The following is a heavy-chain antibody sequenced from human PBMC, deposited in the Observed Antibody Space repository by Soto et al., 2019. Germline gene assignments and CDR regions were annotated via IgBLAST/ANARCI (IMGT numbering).Heavy chain of an antibody. D-gene: IGHD3-10*01. Sequence: QVQLQESGPGLVKPSQTLSLTCTVSGCSISSGGYYWSWIRQHPGKVLEWIGYIYYSGSTYYNPYVKSRVTISVDTSKNQFSLKLSSVTAADTAVYYCARENTMVRGVIGSWGQGTLVTVSS. V-gene: IGHV4-31*03. CDR2: IYYSGST. CDR3: ARENTMVRGVIGS. CDR1: GCSISSGGYY. J-gene: IGHJ5*02.